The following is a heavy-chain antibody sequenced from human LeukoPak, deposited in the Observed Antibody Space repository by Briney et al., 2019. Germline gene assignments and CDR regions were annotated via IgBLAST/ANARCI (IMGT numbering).Heavy chain of an antibody. Sequence: ASVKVSCKASGYNFTGNYMHWVRQAPGQGLEWMGWINSNSGVTKYAQKFQGRITMTRDTSIRTGYMELRSLRSDDTAVYYCARSLVNWGRGDLVSVSS. CDR1: GYNFTGNY. CDR3: ARSLVN. CDR2: INSNSGVT. D-gene: IGHD6-6*01. V-gene: IGHV1-2*02. J-gene: IGHJ4*02.